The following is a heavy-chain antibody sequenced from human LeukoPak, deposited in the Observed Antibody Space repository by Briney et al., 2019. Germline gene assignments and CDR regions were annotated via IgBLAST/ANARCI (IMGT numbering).Heavy chain of an antibody. V-gene: IGHV3-9*01. J-gene: IGHJ5*02. CDR2: ISRNSGSI. CDR1: GFTFDGYA. Sequence: GGSLRLSCAASGFTFDGYAMHWVRQAPGKGLEWVSGISRNSGSIGYADSVKGRFTISRDNAKNSLYLQMNSLRAEDTALYYCAAMQWLRPSRGWFDPWGQGTLVTVSS. D-gene: IGHD5-12*01. CDR3: AAMQWLRPSRGWFDP.